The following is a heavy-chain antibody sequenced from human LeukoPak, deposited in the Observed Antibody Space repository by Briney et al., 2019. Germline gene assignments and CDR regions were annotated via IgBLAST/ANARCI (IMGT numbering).Heavy chain of an antibody. CDR3: ARERDFWSGYYTNWFDP. Sequence: PSETLSLTCTVSGDSMSSNNWGWVRQPLGKGLEWIGRIYTSGSTNYNPSLKSRVTISVDTSKNQFSLKLSSVTAADTAVYYCARERDFWSGYYTNWFDPWGQGTLVTVSS. J-gene: IGHJ5*02. CDR2: IYTSGST. V-gene: IGHV4-4*07. D-gene: IGHD3-3*01. CDR1: GDSMSSNN.